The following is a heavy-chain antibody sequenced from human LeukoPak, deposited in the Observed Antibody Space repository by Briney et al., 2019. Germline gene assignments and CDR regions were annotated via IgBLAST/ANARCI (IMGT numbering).Heavy chain of an antibody. V-gene: IGHV3-23*01. CDR3: AKFTREYCSSASCPNWFDP. CDR1: GFTFNIYA. J-gene: IGHJ5*02. CDR2: ISASGGTT. Sequence: PGGPLRVSCAASGFTFNIYAMSWVPQAPGRGPEWVSAISASGGTTYYADSVKGRFTISRDNSKNTLYLQMNSLSAEDTAIYFCAKFTREYCSSASCPNWFDPWGQGTLVTVSS. D-gene: IGHD2-2*01.